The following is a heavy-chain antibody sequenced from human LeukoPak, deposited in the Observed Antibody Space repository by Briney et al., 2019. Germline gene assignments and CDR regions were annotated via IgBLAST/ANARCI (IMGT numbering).Heavy chain of an antibody. J-gene: IGHJ5*02. V-gene: IGHV4-38-2*01. D-gene: IGHD3-3*01. CDR3: ARLGNTPFGVVTNWFDP. CDR1: GYSISSGYY. Sequence: PSETLSLTCAVSGYSISSGYYWGWIRQPPGKGLEWIGSIYHSGSTYYNPSLKSRVTISVDTSKNQFSLKLSSVTAADTAVYYCARLGNTPFGVVTNWFDPWGQGTLVTVSS. CDR2: IYHSGST.